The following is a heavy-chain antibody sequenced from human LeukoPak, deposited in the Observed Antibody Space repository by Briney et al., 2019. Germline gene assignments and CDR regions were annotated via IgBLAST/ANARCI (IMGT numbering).Heavy chain of an antibody. CDR2: INPNSGGT. V-gene: IGHV1-2*02. J-gene: IGHJ4*02. D-gene: IGHD1-7*01. Sequence: ASVKVSCKASGYTFTGYYMHWVRQAPGQGLEWMGWINPNSGGTNYAQKFQGRVTMTRDTSISTAYMELSRLRSDDTAVYYCARLLQYNWNYGHFDYWGQGTLVTV. CDR3: ARLLQYNWNYGHFDY. CDR1: GYTFTGYY.